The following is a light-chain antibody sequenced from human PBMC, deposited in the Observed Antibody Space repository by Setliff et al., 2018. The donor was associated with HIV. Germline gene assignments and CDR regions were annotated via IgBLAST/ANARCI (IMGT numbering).Light chain of an antibody. CDR3: QSYNSDIVI. CDR1: SGNIASNY. J-gene: IGLJ2*01. V-gene: IGLV6-57*01. CDR2: EDD. Sequence: FMLTQPHSVSESPGKTVIISCTRSSGNIASNYVQWYQQRPGSSPTTVIYEDDKRPSGVPDRFSGSIDSSSNSASLTISGLKTEDEADYYCQSYNSDIVIFGGGTRSPS.